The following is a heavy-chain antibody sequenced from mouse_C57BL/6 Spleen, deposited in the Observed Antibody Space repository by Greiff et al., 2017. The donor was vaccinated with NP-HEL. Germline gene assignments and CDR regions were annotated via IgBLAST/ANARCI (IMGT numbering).Heavy chain of an antibody. V-gene: IGHV1-18*01. CDR2: INPNNGGT. D-gene: IGHD1-1*01. J-gene: IGHJ3*01. Sequence: EVQLQQSGPELVKPGASVKIPCKASGYTFTDYNMDWVKQSHGKSLEWIGDINPNNGGTNYNQKFKGKATLTVDKSSSTAYMELRSLTSEDTAVYYCARKYGSSYTWFAYWGQGTLVTVSA. CDR3: ARKYGSSYTWFAY. CDR1: GYTFTDYN.